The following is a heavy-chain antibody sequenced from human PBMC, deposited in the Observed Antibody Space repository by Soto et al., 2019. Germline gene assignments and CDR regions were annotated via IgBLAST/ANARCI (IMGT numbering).Heavy chain of an antibody. V-gene: IGHV3-7*01. CDR3: ARYCSGGGCYTPHAFDV. J-gene: IGHJ3*01. D-gene: IGHD2-15*01. CDR2: IKQDGSEK. CDR1: GFTFRNYW. Sequence: EVQLVESGGGLVQPGGSLRLSCAASGFTFRNYWMNWVRQAPGKGLEWVANIKQDGSEKYSVDSVKGRFTISRDNTKNSLYLQMNSLRAEDTAVYYCARYCSGGGCYTPHAFDVWGQGTMVTVSS.